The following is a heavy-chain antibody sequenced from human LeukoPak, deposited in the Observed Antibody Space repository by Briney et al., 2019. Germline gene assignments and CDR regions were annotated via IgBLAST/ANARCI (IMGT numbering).Heavy chain of an antibody. CDR3: ATLTVLGVINI. D-gene: IGHD3-10*01. CDR1: GFTFSNTW. CDR2: IQSKTDGGTT. V-gene: IGHV3-15*01. J-gene: IGHJ4*02. Sequence: KSGGSLRLSCAASGFTFSNTWMNWVRQAPGKGLEWVGRIQSKTDGGTTEYAAPVKGRFTISRDDSKTTLYLQMNSLKTEDTAVYYCATLTVLGVINIWGQGTLVTVSS.